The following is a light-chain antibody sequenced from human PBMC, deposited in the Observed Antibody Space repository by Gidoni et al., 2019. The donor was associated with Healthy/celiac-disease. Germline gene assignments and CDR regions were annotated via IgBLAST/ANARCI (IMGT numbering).Light chain of an antibody. V-gene: IGLV1-44*01. CDR2: SNN. CDR1: SSNIGSNT. CDR3: AAWDDSLNGPYV. J-gene: IGLJ1*01. Sequence: QSVLTQPPSASGTPGPRVTISCSGSSSNIGSNTVNWYQQLPGTAPKLLIYSNNQRPSGVPDRFSGSKSCTSAALAISGLQSEDEADYYCAAWDDSLNGPYVFGTGTKVTVL.